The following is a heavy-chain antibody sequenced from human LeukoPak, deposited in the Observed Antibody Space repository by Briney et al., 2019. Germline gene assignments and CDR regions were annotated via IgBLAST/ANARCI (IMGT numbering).Heavy chain of an antibody. J-gene: IGHJ6*02. D-gene: IGHD3-9*01. CDR3: AKDIGPPPGYFDWLLLTYGMDV. Sequence: GGSLRLSCAASGFTFDDYAMHWVRQAPGKGLEWVSLISGDGGSTYYADSVKGRFTISRDNSKNSLYLQMNSLRTEDTTLYYCAKDIGPPPGYFDWLLLTYGMDVWGQGTTVTVSS. V-gene: IGHV3-43*02. CDR1: GFTFDDYA. CDR2: ISGDGGST.